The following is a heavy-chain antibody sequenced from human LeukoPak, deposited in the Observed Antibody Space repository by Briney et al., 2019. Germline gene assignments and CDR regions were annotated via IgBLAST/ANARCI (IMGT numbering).Heavy chain of an antibody. J-gene: IGHJ4*02. V-gene: IGHV3-9*01. Sequence: GGSLRLSCAASGFTFDDYAMHWVRQAPGKGLEWVSGISWNSGSIGYADSVKGRFTISRDNAKNSLYLQMNSLRAEDTAVYYCAKDRTYEKDYGDYPAWYELDYWGQGTLVTVSS. D-gene: IGHD4-17*01. CDR3: AKDRTYEKDYGDYPAWYELDY. CDR2: ISWNSGSI. CDR1: GFTFDDYA.